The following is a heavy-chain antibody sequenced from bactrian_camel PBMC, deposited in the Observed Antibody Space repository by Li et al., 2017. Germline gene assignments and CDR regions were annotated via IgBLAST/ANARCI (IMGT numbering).Heavy chain of an antibody. V-gene: IGHV3S40*01. CDR3: ATALGVGSGWCDFSAYNY. CDR2: INSGGGST. CDR1: GVTYSNYC. Sequence: DVQLVESGGGSVRAGGSLRLSCAASGVTYSNYCMGWFRQAPGKGLEWVSTINSGGGSTYYADSVKGRFTFSRDNAVNTLYLQMTSLKPEDTAMYYCATALGVGSGWCDFSAYNYWGQG. D-gene: IGHD3*01. J-gene: IGHJ4*01.